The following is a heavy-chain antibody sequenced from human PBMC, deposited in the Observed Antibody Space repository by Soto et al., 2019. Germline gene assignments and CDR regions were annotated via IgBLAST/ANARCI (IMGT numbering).Heavy chain of an antibody. Sequence: GGSLRLSCAASGFTFSSYGMHWVRQAPGKGLEWVAVISYDGSNKYYADSVKGRFTISRDNSKNTLYLQMNSLRAEDTAVYYCAKGVQYGSGSYLFDYWGQGTPVTVSS. CDR2: ISYDGSNK. CDR3: AKGVQYGSGSYLFDY. CDR1: GFTFSSYG. J-gene: IGHJ4*02. D-gene: IGHD3-10*01. V-gene: IGHV3-30*18.